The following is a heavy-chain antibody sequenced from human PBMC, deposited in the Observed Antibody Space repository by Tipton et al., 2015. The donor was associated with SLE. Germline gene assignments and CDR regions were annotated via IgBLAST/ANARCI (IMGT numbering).Heavy chain of an antibody. J-gene: IGHJ4*02. Sequence: SLRLSCAASGFTYSGYAMHWVRQAPGKGLGWVAFFRADGSNKDYADSVKGRFTISRDNSKNTLYLQMNRLRVEDTAVYYCAGGTGAYFDHWGQGTLVTVPA. V-gene: IGHV3-30*02. D-gene: IGHD3-16*01. CDR1: GFTYSGYA. CDR3: AGGTGAYFDH. CDR2: FRADGSNK.